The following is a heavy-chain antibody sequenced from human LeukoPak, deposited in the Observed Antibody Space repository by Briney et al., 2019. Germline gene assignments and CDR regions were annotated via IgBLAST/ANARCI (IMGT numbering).Heavy chain of an antibody. CDR3: AKRGVLVRVFLVGFHKEAYYFDS. CDR2: LSGSAGGS. V-gene: IGHV3-23*01. Sequence: GGSLRLSCGVSGITLSNYGMTWVGQAPGKGLEWVAGLSGSAGGSNYADSVKGRFTISRDNSKNTLFLQMDRLRAEDTAVYFCAKRGVLVRVFLVGFHKEAYYFDSWGQGALVTVSS. D-gene: IGHD3-16*02. CDR1: GITLSNYG. J-gene: IGHJ4*02.